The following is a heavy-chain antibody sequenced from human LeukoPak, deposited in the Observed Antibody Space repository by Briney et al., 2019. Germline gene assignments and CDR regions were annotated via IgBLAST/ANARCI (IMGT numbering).Heavy chain of an antibody. CDR3: ARADARDSGWNYYFDY. V-gene: IGHV1-69*06. J-gene: IGHJ4*02. CDR1: GGTFSSYA. D-gene: IGHD6-19*01. CDR2: IIPIFGTA. Sequence: SVKVSCKASGGTFSSYAISWVRQAPGQGLEWMGGIIPIFGTANYAQKFQGRVTITADKSTSTAYMELSSLRSEDTAVYYCARADARDSGWNYYFDYWGQGALVTVSS.